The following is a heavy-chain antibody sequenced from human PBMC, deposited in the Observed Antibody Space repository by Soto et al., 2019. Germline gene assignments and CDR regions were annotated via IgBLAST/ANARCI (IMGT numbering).Heavy chain of an antibody. V-gene: IGHV3-21*01. D-gene: IGHD2-15*01. CDR2: ISSSRSYI. J-gene: IGHJ3*02. CDR3: ARDLGSCSGGSCYSSDAFDI. CDR1: GFTFSSYS. Sequence: EVQLVESGGGLVKPGGSLRLSCAASGFTFSSYSMNWVRQAPGKGLEWVSSISSSRSYIYYADSVKGRFTISRDNAKNSLYIQMNRLRAEDTAVYYCARDLGSCSGGSCYSSDAFDIWGQGTMVTVSS.